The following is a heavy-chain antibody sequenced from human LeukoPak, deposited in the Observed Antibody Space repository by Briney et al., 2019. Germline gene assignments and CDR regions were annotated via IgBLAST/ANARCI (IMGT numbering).Heavy chain of an antibody. CDR1: GYTFTSYH. J-gene: IGHJ4*02. Sequence: ASVKVSCKASGYTFTSYHINWVRQATGQGLEWVGWMNPNNSDIGYAQKFLGRVTMTRNTSIGTAYMELSSLRSEDTAIYYCVRVPPGTTIYAYWGQGTLVTVSS. CDR3: VRVPPGTTIYAY. V-gene: IGHV1-8*01. D-gene: IGHD1-14*01. CDR2: MNPNNSDI.